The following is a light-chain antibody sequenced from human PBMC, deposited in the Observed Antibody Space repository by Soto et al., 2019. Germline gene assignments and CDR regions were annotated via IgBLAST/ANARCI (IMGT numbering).Light chain of an antibody. V-gene: IGKV1-39*01. Sequence: IQMTPSPSSLSASVGDRVTITCRAGQSIFSSLNWYQQRPGKAPTLLIYAASSLQSGVPSRFRGSGYGTDFALTITSLQPEDFATYYCQQSYNSPPITFGQGTRLEI. CDR2: AAS. J-gene: IGKJ5*01. CDR1: QSIFSS. CDR3: QQSYNSPPIT.